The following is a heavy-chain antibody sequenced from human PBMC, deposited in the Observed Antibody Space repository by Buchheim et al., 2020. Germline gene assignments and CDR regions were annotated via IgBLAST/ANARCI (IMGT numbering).Heavy chain of an antibody. CDR1: GGTFSSYA. V-gene: IGHV1-69*01. CDR2: IIPIFGTA. D-gene: IGHD2-2*01. CDR3: ARNARIVVVPAANRWGMDV. J-gene: IGHJ6*02. Sequence: QVQLVQSGAEVKKPGSSVKVSCKASGGTFSSYAISWVRQAPGQGLEWMGGIIPIFGTANYAQKFQGRVTITADESTSTAYMELSSLRSEGTAVYYCARNARIVVVPAANRWGMDVWGQGTT.